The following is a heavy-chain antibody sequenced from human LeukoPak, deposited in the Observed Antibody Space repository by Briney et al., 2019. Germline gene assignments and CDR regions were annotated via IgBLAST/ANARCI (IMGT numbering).Heavy chain of an antibody. Sequence: SETLSHTCTLSGGSISSYYWSWIRQPPGKGLGWIGYIYYSGSTNYNPSLKSRVTISVDTSKNQFSLKLSSVTAADTAVYYCARDASYSSSWYGPFDYWGQGTLVTVSS. CDR1: GGSISSYY. D-gene: IGHD6-13*01. V-gene: IGHV4-59*01. CDR3: ARDASYSSSWYGPFDY. J-gene: IGHJ4*02. CDR2: IYYSGST.